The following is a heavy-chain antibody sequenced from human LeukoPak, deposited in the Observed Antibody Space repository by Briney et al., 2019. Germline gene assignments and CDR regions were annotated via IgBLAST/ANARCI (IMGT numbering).Heavy chain of an antibody. D-gene: IGHD3-10*01. V-gene: IGHV3-53*01. Sequence: GGSLRLSCATSGLSLSENYMTWVRPAPGKGVEWVSGIYIGGRTHHTDPPKGRFTLSRDNLKKMVYLQIYSLRVEDTAVYYCARGGGYGSGNHYRGGAFDIWGQGTMVTVSS. CDR1: GLSLSENY. CDR3: ARGGGYGSGNHYRGGAFDI. CDR2: IYIGGRT. J-gene: IGHJ3*02.